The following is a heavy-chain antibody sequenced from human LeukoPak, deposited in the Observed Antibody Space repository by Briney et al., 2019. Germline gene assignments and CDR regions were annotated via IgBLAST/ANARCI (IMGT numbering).Heavy chain of an antibody. V-gene: IGHV3-7*01. CDR1: VFSFSDYW. CDR2: VKPDGSEK. D-gene: IGHD5-24*01. Sequence: PGGALRLSCAASVFSFSDYWMSAVRQAPGKGLECVANVKPDGSEKYYVDSVKGRFTISRENARDSLYVTMESLRAEDTAVSYCGNLWEMGYWGQGTLVTVSS. CDR3: GNLWEMGY. J-gene: IGHJ4*02.